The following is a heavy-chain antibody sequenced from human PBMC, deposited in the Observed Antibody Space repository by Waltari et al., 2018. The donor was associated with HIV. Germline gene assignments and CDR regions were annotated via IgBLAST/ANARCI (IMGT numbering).Heavy chain of an antibody. CDR3: ARDDIDYAFDV. CDR1: TFTFSSYW. D-gene: IGHD4-17*01. V-gene: IGHV3-7*04. CDR2: IKQDGSEK. Sequence: EVQLVESGGGLVQPGGSLRLSCEASTFTFSSYWLPWVRQAPGKGLEWVANIKQDGSEKHYVDSVKGRFTISRDNAKNSLYLQMNSLRAEDTAVYYCARDDIDYAFDVWGQGTMVTISS. J-gene: IGHJ3*01.